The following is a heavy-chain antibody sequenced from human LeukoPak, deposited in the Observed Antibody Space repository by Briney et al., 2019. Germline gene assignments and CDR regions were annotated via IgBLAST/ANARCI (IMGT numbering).Heavy chain of an antibody. J-gene: IGHJ3*01. CDR3: ARVLGDYGDPRDAFDV. CDR1: GGPISSYY. D-gene: IGHD4-17*01. Sequence: SETLSLTCTVSGGPISSYYWSWIRQPPGKGLEWIGYIYYSGSTNYNPSLKSRVTISVDTSKNQFSLKLSSVTAADTAVYYCARVLGDYGDPRDAFDVWGQGTMVTVSS. V-gene: IGHV4-59*01. CDR2: IYYSGST.